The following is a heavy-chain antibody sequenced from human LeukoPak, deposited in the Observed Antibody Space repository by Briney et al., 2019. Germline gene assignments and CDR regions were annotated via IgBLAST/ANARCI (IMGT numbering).Heavy chain of an antibody. D-gene: IGHD2-15*01. CDR1: GGSISSYY. Sequence: PSETLSLTCTVSGGSISSYYWGWIRQPPGEGLEWIGSIYYSGSTYYNPSLKSRVTISVDTSKNQFSLKLSSVTAADTAVYYCARGGLGYCSGGSCYSVSPDAFDIWGQGTMVTVSS. CDR3: ARGGLGYCSGGSCYSVSPDAFDI. J-gene: IGHJ3*02. CDR2: IYYSGST. V-gene: IGHV4-39*07.